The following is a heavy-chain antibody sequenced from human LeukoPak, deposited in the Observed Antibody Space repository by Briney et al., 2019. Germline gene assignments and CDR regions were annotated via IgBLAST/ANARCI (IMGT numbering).Heavy chain of an antibody. Sequence: PSETLSLTCAVSGHSISSGYYWGWIRQSPGKGLEWIATIFHSGSIYYNPSLKSRVTLSVDTSKNQFSLRLNSVTAADTALYYCARMGVSYYYDSSTYYPTAFDVWGQGTMVSVSS. CDR2: IFHSGSI. V-gene: IGHV4-38-2*01. J-gene: IGHJ3*01. CDR3: ARMGVSYYYDSSTYYPTAFDV. CDR1: GHSISSGYY. D-gene: IGHD3-22*01.